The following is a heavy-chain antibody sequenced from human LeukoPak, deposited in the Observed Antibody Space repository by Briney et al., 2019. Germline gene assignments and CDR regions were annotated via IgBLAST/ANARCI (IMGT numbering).Heavy chain of an antibody. CDR1: GGTFSSYD. D-gene: IGHD6-13*01. CDR3: ARGGRSSSWYEGNDAFDI. CDR2: IIPIFGTA. V-gene: IGHV1-69*05. J-gene: IGHJ3*02. Sequence: SVKVSCKASGGTFSSYDITWVRQAPGQGLEWMGGIIPIFGTANYAQKFQGRVTITRDTSASTAYMELSSLRSEDTAVYYCARGGRSSSWYEGNDAFDIWGQGTMVTVSS.